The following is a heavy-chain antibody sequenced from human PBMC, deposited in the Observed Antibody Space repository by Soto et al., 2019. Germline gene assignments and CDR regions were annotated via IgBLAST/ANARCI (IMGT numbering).Heavy chain of an antibody. Sequence: GDSLKISCKGSGYSFTIYGIGWVRQMPGKGLEWMGIIYPGDSDTRYSPSFQGQVTISADKAISTAYLQWGSLKSSDTAVYYCARGNDYGATRWFDPWGQGTLVTVSS. CDR2: IYPGDSDT. CDR1: GYSFTIYG. V-gene: IGHV5-51*01. CDR3: ARGNDYGATRWFDP. D-gene: IGHD4-17*01. J-gene: IGHJ5*02.